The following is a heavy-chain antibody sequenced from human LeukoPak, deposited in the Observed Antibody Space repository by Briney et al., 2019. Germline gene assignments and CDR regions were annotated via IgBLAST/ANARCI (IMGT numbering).Heavy chain of an antibody. D-gene: IGHD1-26*01. J-gene: IGHJ5*02. Sequence: SETLSLTCTVSGGSISSSSYYCSWIRQPAGKGLEWIGRIYTSGSTNYNPSLKSRVTMSVDTSKNQFSLKLSSVTAADTAVYYCAGTGYRYSGSLPAWFDPWGQGTLVTVS. V-gene: IGHV4-61*02. CDR1: GGSISSSSYY. CDR2: IYTSGST. CDR3: AGTGYRYSGSLPAWFDP.